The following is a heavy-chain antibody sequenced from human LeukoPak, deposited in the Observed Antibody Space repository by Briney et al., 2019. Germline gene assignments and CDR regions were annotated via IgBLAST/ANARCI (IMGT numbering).Heavy chain of an antibody. CDR2: ISSSSSYI. CDR3: ARADYGDYGVDY. D-gene: IGHD4-17*01. V-gene: IGHV3-21*01. CDR1: GFTFSSYS. J-gene: IGHJ4*02. Sequence: GGSLRLSCAASGFTFSSYSMNWVRQAPGKGLEWVSSISSSSSYIYYADSVKGRFTISRDNAKNSLYLQMNSLRAEDTAVYYCARADYGDYGVDYWGQGTLVTVSP.